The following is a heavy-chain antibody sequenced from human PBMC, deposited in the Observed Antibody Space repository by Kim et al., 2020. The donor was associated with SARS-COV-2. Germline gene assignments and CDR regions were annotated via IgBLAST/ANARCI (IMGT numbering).Heavy chain of an antibody. Sequence: YADTVKGRFAISRDNSKDTLYLHMNSLSAEHTAVYYCATDAMLSWYGDCLGQGTLVTVSS. D-gene: IGHD2-8*02. J-gene: IGHJ4*02. V-gene: IGHV3-23*01. CDR3: ATDAMLSWYGDC.